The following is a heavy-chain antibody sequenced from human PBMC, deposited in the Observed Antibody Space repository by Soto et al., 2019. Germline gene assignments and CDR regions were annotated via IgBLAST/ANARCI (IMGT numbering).Heavy chain of an antibody. CDR3: ARAAPTNIVVVVAAINWFDP. D-gene: IGHD2-15*01. V-gene: IGHV4-34*01. CDR1: GGSFSGYY. CDR2: INHSGST. J-gene: IGHJ5*02. Sequence: QVQLQQWGAGLLKPSETLSLTCAVYGGSFSGYYWSWIRQPPGKGLEWIGEINHSGSTNYNPSLKTRVTMSVDTSKNQFSLKLSSVTAADTAVYYCARAAPTNIVVVVAAINWFDPWGQGTLVTVSS.